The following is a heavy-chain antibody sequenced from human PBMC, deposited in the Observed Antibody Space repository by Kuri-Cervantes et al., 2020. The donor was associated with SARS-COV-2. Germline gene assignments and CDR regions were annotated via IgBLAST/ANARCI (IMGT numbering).Heavy chain of an antibody. Sequence: GESLKISCAASGFTFSSYWMSWIRQAPGKGLEWVANIKQDGSEKYYVDSVKGRFTISRDNAKNSLYLQMNSLRAEDTAVYYCARNSGSSPWGQGTLVTVSS. D-gene: IGHD1-26*01. J-gene: IGHJ5*02. V-gene: IGHV3-7*01. CDR3: ARNSGSSP. CDR2: IKQDGSEK. CDR1: GFTFSSYW.